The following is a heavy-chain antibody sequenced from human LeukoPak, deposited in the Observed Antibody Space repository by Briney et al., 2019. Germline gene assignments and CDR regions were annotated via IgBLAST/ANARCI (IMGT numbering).Heavy chain of an antibody. Sequence: GGSLRLSCAASGFTFNSYAVSWVRQAPGKGLEWVSAISGSGGSTYYADSVKGRFTISRDNSKNTLYLQMNSLRAEDTAVYYCAKYPGPIVATIKDYWGQGALVTVSS. CDR3: AKYPGPIVATIKDY. D-gene: IGHD5-12*01. CDR1: GFTFNSYA. J-gene: IGHJ4*02. V-gene: IGHV3-23*01. CDR2: ISGSGGST.